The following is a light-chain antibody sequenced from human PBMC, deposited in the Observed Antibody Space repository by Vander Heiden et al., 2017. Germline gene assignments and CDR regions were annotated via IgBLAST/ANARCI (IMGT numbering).Light chain of an antibody. CDR3: MEALRTLRT. V-gene: IGKV2-28*01. Sequence: IVVTQSPLSLPVTPGEPASISCRSSQSLLHSDGYNYLDWYLQKPGQSPQLLIYLGSTRASGVPDRFSGSGSGTDFTLKISRVEAEDVGVYYCMEALRTLRTFGQGTKVEIK. CDR1: QSLLHSDGYNY. J-gene: IGKJ1*01. CDR2: LGS.